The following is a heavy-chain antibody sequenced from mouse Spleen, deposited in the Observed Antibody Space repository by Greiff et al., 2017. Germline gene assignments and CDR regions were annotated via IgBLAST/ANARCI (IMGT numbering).Heavy chain of an antibody. CDR1: GFTFSSYG. CDR2: IWAGGST. CDR3: ARDLGYGYEDY. D-gene: IGHD2-2*01. Sequence: VKLMESGGDLVKPGGSLKLSCAASGFTFSSYGMSWVRQPPGKGLEWLGVIWAGGSTNYNSALMSRLSISKDNSKSQVFLKMNSLQTDDTAMYYCARDLGYGYEDYWGQGTTLTVSS. J-gene: IGHJ2*01. V-gene: IGHV2-9*02.